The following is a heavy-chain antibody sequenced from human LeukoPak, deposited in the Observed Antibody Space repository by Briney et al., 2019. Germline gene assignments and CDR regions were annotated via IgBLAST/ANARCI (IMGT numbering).Heavy chain of an antibody. CDR3: ARGVSGTYRFDY. CDR2: INPNSGGT. Sequence: EASVKVSCKASGYTFTGYYMHWVRQAPGQGLEWMGRINPNSGGTNYAQKFQGRVTMTRDTSISTAYMELSRLRSDDTAVYYCARGVSGTYRFDYWGQGTLVTVSS. D-gene: IGHD1-26*01. V-gene: IGHV1-2*06. J-gene: IGHJ4*02. CDR1: GYTFTGYY.